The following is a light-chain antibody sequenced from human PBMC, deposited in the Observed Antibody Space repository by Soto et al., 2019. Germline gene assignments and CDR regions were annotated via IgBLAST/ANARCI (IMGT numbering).Light chain of an antibody. Sequence: QSVLTQPASVSGSPGQSITISCTGTSSDVGDYNYVSWYQQHPGKAPKLMIYDVSNRPSGVSNRFSGSKSGSTASLTISGLQAEDGADYYCSSYSTSTTLVFGTGTKLTVL. J-gene: IGLJ1*01. V-gene: IGLV2-14*01. CDR3: SSYSTSTTLV. CDR1: SSDVGDYNY. CDR2: DVS.